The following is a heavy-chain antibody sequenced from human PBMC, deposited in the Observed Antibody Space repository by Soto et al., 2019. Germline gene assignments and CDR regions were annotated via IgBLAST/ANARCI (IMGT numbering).Heavy chain of an antibody. Sequence: EVQLLESGGGLVEPGGSLRLSCAASGFTFSSYAMSWVRQAPGKGLEWVSAISGSGGSTYYADSVKGRFTISRDNSQNTVYLQVRSLRGEDMAVYHCAKLSSWYDVVAYWGQGTLVTVSS. CDR2: ISGSGGST. CDR1: GFTFSSYA. J-gene: IGHJ4*02. D-gene: IGHD6-13*01. CDR3: AKLSSWYDVVAY. V-gene: IGHV3-23*01.